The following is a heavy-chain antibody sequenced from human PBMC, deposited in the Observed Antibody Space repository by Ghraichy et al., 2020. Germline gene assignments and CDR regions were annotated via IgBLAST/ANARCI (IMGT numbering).Heavy chain of an antibody. Sequence: GESLNISCAASGFTFSDVWMSWVRQAPGKGLEWVGRITTKAEGGTTEYAAPVRGRFTISTDDSRNTLYVQMNNLKTEDTDLYYCATGLKGRDLRHPFDLWGQGTMVTVSS. D-gene: IGHD5-12*01. CDR1: GFTFSDVW. CDR3: ATGLKGRDLRHPFDL. V-gene: IGHV3-15*01. J-gene: IGHJ3*01. CDR2: ITTKAEGGTT.